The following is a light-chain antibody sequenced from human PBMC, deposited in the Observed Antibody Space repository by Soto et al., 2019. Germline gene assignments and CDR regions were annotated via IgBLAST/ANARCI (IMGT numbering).Light chain of an antibody. J-gene: IGKJ1*01. V-gene: IGKV1-5*01. Sequence: DIQMTQSPSTLSASVGERVTLSCRANESISNLLAWYQQKPGKAPKLLIYDASTLESGVPSRFRGSGSGTEFTLTISSLQPDDFATYYCQQYHTYLWTFGQGTKVEVK. CDR1: ESISNL. CDR2: DAS. CDR3: QQYHTYLWT.